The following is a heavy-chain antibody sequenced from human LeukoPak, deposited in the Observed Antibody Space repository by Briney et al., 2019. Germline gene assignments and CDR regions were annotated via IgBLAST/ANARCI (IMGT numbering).Heavy chain of an antibody. CDR3: AKDRGDGYNSPPDYFDC. J-gene: IGHJ4*02. V-gene: IGHV3-9*01. Sequence: GGSLRLSCAVSGMTFKNYWMSWFRQTPGKGLEWVSGISWNSGSIGYADSVKGRFTISRDNAKNSLYLQMNSLRAEDTALYYCAKDRGDGYNSPPDYFDCWGQGTLVTVSS. CDR1: GMTFKNYW. CDR2: ISWNSGSI. D-gene: IGHD5-24*01.